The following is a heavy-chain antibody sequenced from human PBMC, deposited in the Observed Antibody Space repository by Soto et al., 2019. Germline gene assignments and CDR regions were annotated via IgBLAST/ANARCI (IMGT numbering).Heavy chain of an antibody. D-gene: IGHD4-17*01. CDR3: ARDKYYGTEYYFDY. CDR1: GFTFSSYG. CDR2: IWYDGSNK. Sequence: GGSLRLSCAASGFTFSSYGMHWVRQAPGKGLEWVAVIWYDGSNKYYADSVKGRFTISRDNSKNTLYLQMNSLRAEDTAVYYCARDKYYGTEYYFDYWGQGTLVTVSS. J-gene: IGHJ4*02. V-gene: IGHV3-33*01.